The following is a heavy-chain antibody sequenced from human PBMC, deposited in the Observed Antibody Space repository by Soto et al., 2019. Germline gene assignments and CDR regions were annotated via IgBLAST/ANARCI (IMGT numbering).Heavy chain of an antibody. Sequence: SETLSLTCTVSGGSISPHYWSWFRRPPGKGLEWIGYIYYAGTSSYNPSLQSRVSISLETSKKQFSLRLTSVTAADTAVYFCARLGDYYPAFDYWGRGSLVTVSS. CDR1: GGSISPHY. D-gene: IGHD4-17*01. J-gene: IGHJ4*02. CDR2: IYYAGTS. V-gene: IGHV4-59*08. CDR3: ARLGDYYPAFDY.